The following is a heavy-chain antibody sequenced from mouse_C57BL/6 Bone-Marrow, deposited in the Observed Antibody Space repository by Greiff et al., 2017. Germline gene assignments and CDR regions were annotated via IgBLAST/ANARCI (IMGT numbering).Heavy chain of an antibody. D-gene: IGHD1-1*01. CDR1: GFSLTSYG. CDR3: SVVAPRYCDV. Sequence: VKLQESGPGLVQPSQSLSITCTVSGFSLTSYGVHWVRQSPEKGLEWLGVIWRGGSTAYNAAFMSRLRFTKDHPKSQIFIKLNSLQADDAAIDYCSVVAPRYCDVWGTGTTVTVSS. CDR2: IWRGGST. V-gene: IGHV2-5*01. J-gene: IGHJ1*03.